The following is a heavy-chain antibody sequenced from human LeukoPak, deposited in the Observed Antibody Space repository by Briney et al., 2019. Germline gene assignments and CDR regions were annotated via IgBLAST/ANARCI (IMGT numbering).Heavy chain of an antibody. CDR3: ARDGRVTMVRGVTLGYYYYGMDV. J-gene: IGHJ6*02. CDR1: GYTFTSYY. V-gene: IGHV1-46*01. CDR2: INPSGGST. D-gene: IGHD3-10*01. Sequence: GASVKVSCKASGYTFTSYYMHWVRQAPGQGLEWMGIINPSGGSTSYAQKFQGRVTMARDTSTSTVYMELSSLRSEDTAVYYCARDGRVTMVRGVTLGYYYYGMDVWGQGTTVTVSS.